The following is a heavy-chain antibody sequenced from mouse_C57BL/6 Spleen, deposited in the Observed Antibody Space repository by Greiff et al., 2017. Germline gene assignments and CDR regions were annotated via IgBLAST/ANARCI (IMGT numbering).Heavy chain of an antibody. Sequence: QVQLQHPGAELVKPGASVKLSCKASGYTFTSYWMHWVKQRPGQGLEWIGMIHPNSGSTNYNEKFKSKATLTVDKSSSTAYMQLSSLTSEDSAVYYCARRGLGRPLYYAMDYWGQGTSVTVSS. D-gene: IGHD4-1*01. CDR1: GYTFTSYW. CDR3: ARRGLGRPLYYAMDY. J-gene: IGHJ4*01. V-gene: IGHV1-64*01. CDR2: IHPNSGST.